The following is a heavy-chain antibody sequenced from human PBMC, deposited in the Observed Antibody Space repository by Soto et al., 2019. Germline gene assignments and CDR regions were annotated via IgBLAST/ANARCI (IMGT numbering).Heavy chain of an antibody. CDR3: TRGIVGWETAPYYFDY. CDR1: GDTFTSYY. J-gene: IGHJ4*02. D-gene: IGHD1-26*01. V-gene: IGHV1-46*03. Sequence: GASVKVSCKAPGDTFTSYYMHWVRQAPGHGLEWMGVINPNGGSTRFAQKFQGRVTMTSDTSTSTVYMELRGLTSEDTAVYYCTRGIVGWETAPYYFDYWGQGTLVTVSS. CDR2: INPNGGST.